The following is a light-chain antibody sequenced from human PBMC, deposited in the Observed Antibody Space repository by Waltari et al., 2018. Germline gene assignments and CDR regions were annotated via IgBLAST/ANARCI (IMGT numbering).Light chain of an antibody. CDR1: QSVTSNY. Sequence: ILLTQSPGTLSLSPGERATLSCRASQSVTSNYLAWFQQKPGQPPRLLIYGASIRATGIPDRFSGSGSGTDFTLTISRLEPEDFAVYYCQQDHISPWTFGQGTKVEIK. V-gene: IGKV3-20*01. CDR3: QQDHISPWT. CDR2: GAS. J-gene: IGKJ1*01.